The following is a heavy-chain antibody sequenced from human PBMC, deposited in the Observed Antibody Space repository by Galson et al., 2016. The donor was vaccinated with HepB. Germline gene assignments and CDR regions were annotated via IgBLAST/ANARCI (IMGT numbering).Heavy chain of an antibody. CDR2: ISSRSTYI. V-gene: IGHV3-21*01. Sequence: SLRLSCAASGFTFSTYSMNWVRQAPGQGLEWISSISSRSTYIYYTDSVKGRFTISRDNAKNSLYLQKDSLRAEDAAMYYCARGRVTAPSAAYYFDYWGLGTLVTVSS. CDR3: ARGRVTAPSAAYYFDY. J-gene: IGHJ4*02. D-gene: IGHD2-15*01. CDR1: GFTFSTYS.